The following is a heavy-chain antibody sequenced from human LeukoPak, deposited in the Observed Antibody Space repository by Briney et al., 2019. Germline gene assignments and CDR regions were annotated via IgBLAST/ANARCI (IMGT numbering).Heavy chain of an antibody. D-gene: IGHD3-10*01. V-gene: IGHV1-18*01. CDR3: ARTPNYGSGSLFFWFDS. CDR1: GYTFTKYG. CDR2: ISTYNGDT. J-gene: IGHJ5*01. Sequence: ASVKVSCKASGYTFTKYGIAWVRQAPGQGLERMGWISTYNGDTYYAQKVQGRVTMTTDTSTTTAYMELRSLRSDDTAVYYCARTPNYGSGSLFFWFDSWGQGTLVTVSS.